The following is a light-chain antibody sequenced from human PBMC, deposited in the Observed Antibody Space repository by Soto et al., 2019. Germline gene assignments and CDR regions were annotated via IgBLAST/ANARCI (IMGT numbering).Light chain of an antibody. V-gene: IGKV3-20*01. J-gene: IGKJ2*01. CDR2: GAS. Sequence: EMVLTHSPGTLSLSPGERATLSCRASQSVSSSYLAWYQQKPGQAPRRLIYGASSRATGIPDRFSGSGSGTDFTLTISRLEPEDFAVYYCQQYGSSSYSFGQGTKLEIQ. CDR1: QSVSSSY. CDR3: QQYGSSSYS.